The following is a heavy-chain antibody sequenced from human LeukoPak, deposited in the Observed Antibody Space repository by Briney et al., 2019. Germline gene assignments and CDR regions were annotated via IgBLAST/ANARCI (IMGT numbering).Heavy chain of an antibody. V-gene: IGHV4-34*01. Sequence: PETLSLTCAVYGGSFSSYYWSWIRQPPGKGLEWIGEINHSGSTIYNPSLKSRVTISVDTSKNQFSLKLSSVTAADTAVYYCARGSRITIFGVAHNAFDIWGQGTMVTVSS. CDR2: INHSGST. CDR3: ARGSRITIFGVAHNAFDI. D-gene: IGHD3-3*01. CDR1: GGSFSSYY. J-gene: IGHJ3*02.